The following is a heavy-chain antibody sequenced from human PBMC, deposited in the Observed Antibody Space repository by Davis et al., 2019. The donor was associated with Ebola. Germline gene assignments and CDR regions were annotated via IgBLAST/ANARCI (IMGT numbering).Heavy chain of an antibody. CDR2: INHSGST. CDR3: ARGTEYSSSWSHDY. J-gene: IGHJ4*02. Sequence: SQTLSLTCAVYGGSFSGYYWSWIRQPPGKGLEWIGEINHSGSTNYNPSLKSRVTISVDTSKNQFSLKLSSVTAADTAVYYCARGTEYSSSWSHDYWGQGTLVTVSS. V-gene: IGHV4-34*01. CDR1: GGSFSGYY. D-gene: IGHD6-13*01.